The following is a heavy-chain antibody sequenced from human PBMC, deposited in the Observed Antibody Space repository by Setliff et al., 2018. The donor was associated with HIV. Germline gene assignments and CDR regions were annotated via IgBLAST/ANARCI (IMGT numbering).Heavy chain of an antibody. V-gene: IGHV4-38-2*01. D-gene: IGHD1-1*01. Sequence: SETLSLTCAVSGYSISSGYSWGWIRQPPGKGLEWIVSIYHSGSTYYNPSLKSRVTISVDTSKNQFSLKLSSVTAADTAMYYCARLTTVGAFDIWGQGTMFTVS. J-gene: IGHJ3*02. CDR2: IYHSGST. CDR1: GYSISSGYS. CDR3: ARLTTVGAFDI.